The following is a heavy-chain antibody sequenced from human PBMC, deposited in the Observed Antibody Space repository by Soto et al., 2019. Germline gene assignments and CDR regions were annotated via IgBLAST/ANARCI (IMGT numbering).Heavy chain of an antibody. CDR2: ISAYNGNT. J-gene: IGHJ5*02. CDR3: ARLGPYGSESYSFRYNRFDP. V-gene: IGHV1-18*01. CDR1: GYTFTSYG. Sequence: ASVKVSCKASGYTFTSYGISWVRQAPGQGLEWMGWISAYNGNTNYAQKLQGRVTMTTDTSTSTAYMELRSLRGEDTAMYYCARLGPYGSESYSFRYNRFDPWGQGTQVTVSS. D-gene: IGHD3-10*01.